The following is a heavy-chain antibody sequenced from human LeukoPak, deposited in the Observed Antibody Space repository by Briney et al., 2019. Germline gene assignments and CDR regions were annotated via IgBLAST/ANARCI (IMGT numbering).Heavy chain of an antibody. CDR1: GFTFDDYA. V-gene: IGHV3-9*01. D-gene: IGHD2-21*02. CDR3: VKVPKFRCGGDCLGTAFDI. CDR2: ISWNSGSI. Sequence: GGSLRLSCAASGFTFDDYAMHWVRQAPGKGLEWVSGISWNSGSIGYADSVKGRFTISRDNAKNSLYLQMNSLRAEDTALYYCVKVPKFRCGGDCLGTAFDIWGQGTMVTVSS. J-gene: IGHJ3*02.